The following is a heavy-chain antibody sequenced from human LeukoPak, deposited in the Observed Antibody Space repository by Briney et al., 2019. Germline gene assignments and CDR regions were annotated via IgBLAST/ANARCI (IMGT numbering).Heavy chain of an antibody. CDR1: GGTFSSYA. V-gene: IGHV1-69*13. D-gene: IGHD3-10*01. Sequence: ASVKVSCKASGGTFSSYAISWVRQAPGQGLEWMGGIIPIFGTANYARKFQGRVTITADESTSTAYMELSSLRSEDTAVYYCARDALSGSFFDYWGQGTLVTVSS. J-gene: IGHJ4*02. CDR3: ARDALSGSFFDY. CDR2: IIPIFGTA.